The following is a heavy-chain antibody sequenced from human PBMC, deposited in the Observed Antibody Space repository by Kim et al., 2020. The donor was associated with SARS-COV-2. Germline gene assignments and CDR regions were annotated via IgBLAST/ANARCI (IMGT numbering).Heavy chain of an antibody. J-gene: IGHJ4*02. V-gene: IGHV4-39*01. D-gene: IGHD6-13*01. CDR1: GGSISSSSYY. CDR2: IYYSGST. CDR3: ASYSSSWYYFDY. Sequence: SETLSLTCTVSGGSISSSSYYWGWIRQPPGKGLEWIGSIYYSGSTYYNPSLKSRVTISVDTSKNQFSLKLSPVTAADTAVYYCASYSSSWYYFDYLGQGTLVTVSS.